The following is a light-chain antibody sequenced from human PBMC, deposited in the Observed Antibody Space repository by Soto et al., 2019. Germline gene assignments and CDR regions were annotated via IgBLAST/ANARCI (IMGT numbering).Light chain of an antibody. CDR3: QQYNNWPRWT. CDR2: GAS. V-gene: IGKV3-15*01. Sequence: EIVMTQSPATLSVSPGERATLSCRASQSVSSNLAWYQQKPGQAPRLIIYGASIRATGIPARFSGSGSGTEFTLTISSLQSEDFAVYYCQQYNNWPRWTFGQGTKVEIK. J-gene: IGKJ1*01. CDR1: QSVSSN.